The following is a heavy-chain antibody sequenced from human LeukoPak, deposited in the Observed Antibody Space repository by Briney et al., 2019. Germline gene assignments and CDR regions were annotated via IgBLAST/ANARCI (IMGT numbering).Heavy chain of an antibody. CDR1: GGTFSSYA. Sequence: GASVKVSCKASGGTFSSYAISWVRLAPGQGLEWMGRIIPILGIANYAQKFQGRVTITADKSTSTAYMELSSLRSEDTAVYYCARETEWLVETYYYYGMDVWGQGTTVTVSS. D-gene: IGHD6-19*01. J-gene: IGHJ6*02. CDR2: IIPILGIA. V-gene: IGHV1-69*04. CDR3: ARETEWLVETYYYYGMDV.